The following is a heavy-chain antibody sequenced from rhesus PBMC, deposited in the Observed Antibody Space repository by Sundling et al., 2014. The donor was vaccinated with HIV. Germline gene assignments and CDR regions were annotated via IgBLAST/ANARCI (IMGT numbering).Heavy chain of an antibody. CDR1: GASISSYW. CDR3: ARGADDYGNTLGFDV. V-gene: IGHV4-80*01. D-gene: IGHD4-35*01. CDR2: INANSGST. Sequence: QVQLQESGPGLVKPSETLSLTCTVSGASISSYWWSWIRQPPGKGLEWIGEINANSGSTYYNPSLKSRVTISRDTSKNQFSLKLNSVTAADTAVYYCARGADDYGNTLGFDVWGPGVLLTVSS. J-gene: IGHJ5-1*01.